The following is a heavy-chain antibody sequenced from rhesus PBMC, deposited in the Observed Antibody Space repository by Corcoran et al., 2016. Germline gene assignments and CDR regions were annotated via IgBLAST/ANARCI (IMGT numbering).Heavy chain of an antibody. Sequence: QVQLQESGPGLVKPSETLSLTCAVSGGPISSHYWSWIRRAPGTDLEWRGRIYGSGGSTDYNPSLKSRVTISTDTSKNQFSLKLSSVTAADTAVYYCARDRSRVTTVAATGLDSWGQGVVVTVSS. CDR3: ARDRSRVTTVAATGLDS. V-gene: IGHV4-160*01. CDR1: GGPISSHY. J-gene: IGHJ6*01. D-gene: IGHD4-29*01. CDR2: IYGSGGST.